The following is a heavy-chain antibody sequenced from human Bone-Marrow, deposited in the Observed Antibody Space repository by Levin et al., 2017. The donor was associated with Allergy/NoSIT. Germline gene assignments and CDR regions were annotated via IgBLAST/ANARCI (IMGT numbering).Heavy chain of an antibody. J-gene: IGHJ4*02. V-gene: IGHV3-43D*04. CDR3: TKTRVRYCSGGSCFHFDY. CDR1: GFTFDDYA. D-gene: IGHD2-15*01. CDR2: ISWDGGST. Sequence: PGGSLRLSCAASGFTFDDYAMHWVRQAPGKGLEWVSLISWDGGSTYYGDSVKGRFTISRDNSKNSLYLQMNSLRAEDSALYYCTKTRVRYCSGGSCFHFDYWGQGALVTVSS.